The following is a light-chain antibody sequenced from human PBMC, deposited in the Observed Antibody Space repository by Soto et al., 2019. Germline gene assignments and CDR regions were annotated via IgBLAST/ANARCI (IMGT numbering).Light chain of an antibody. J-gene: IGKJ1*01. CDR2: KAS. CDR3: QQHHEYAAWT. CDR1: QSVSIW. Sequence: DSQLTQSPSTLSASVGDRVTITCRASQSVSIWLAWYQQKPGKAPNLLIYKASSLQSGVPSRFSGSGSGTEFTLTISGLQPEDSATYYCQQHHEYAAWTFGQGTKVDIK. V-gene: IGKV1-5*03.